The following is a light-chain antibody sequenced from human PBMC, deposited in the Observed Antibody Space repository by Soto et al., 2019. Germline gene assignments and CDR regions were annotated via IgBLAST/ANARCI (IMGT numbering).Light chain of an antibody. Sequence: EIVLTQSPGTLSLFPGERATLSCRASQSVASNFLAWYQQKSGQAPRLLISGASRRATGIPDRFSGSGSGTDFTLTISRLEPEDFALYYCQQYATSPLTFGGGAKVEIK. V-gene: IGKV3-20*01. CDR1: QSVASNF. CDR2: GAS. J-gene: IGKJ4*01. CDR3: QQYATSPLT.